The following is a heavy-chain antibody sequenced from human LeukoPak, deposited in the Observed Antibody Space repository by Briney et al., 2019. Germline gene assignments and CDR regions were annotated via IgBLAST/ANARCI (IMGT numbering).Heavy chain of an antibody. Sequence: GGSLRLSCAASGFTFSNSWMSWVRQAPGKGLEWVSSISWTSDYIYYADSVKGRFTISRDNAKNSLYLQMNSLRAEDTAVYYCARVVVISPYGLDVWGQGTTVTVSS. CDR1: GFTFSNSW. J-gene: IGHJ6*02. D-gene: IGHD3-16*02. V-gene: IGHV3-21*01. CDR3: ARVVVISPYGLDV. CDR2: ISWTSDYI.